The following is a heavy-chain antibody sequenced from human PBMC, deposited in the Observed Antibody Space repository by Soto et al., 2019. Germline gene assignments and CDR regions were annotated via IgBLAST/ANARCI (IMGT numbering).Heavy chain of an antibody. Sequence: GGSLRLSCAASGFTFSSNYMSWVRQAPGKGLEWVSDIYSGGSTYYADSVKGRFTISRDNSKNTLYLQMNSLRAEDTAVYYCAREIDGGWYDYWGQGTLVTVSS. D-gene: IGHD6-19*01. CDR1: GFTFSSNY. CDR2: IYSGGST. V-gene: IGHV3-66*01. CDR3: AREIDGGWYDY. J-gene: IGHJ4*02.